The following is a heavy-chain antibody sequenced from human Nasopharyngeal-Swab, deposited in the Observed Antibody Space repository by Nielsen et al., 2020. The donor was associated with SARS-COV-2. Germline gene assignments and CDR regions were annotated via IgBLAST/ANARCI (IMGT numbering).Heavy chain of an antibody. V-gene: IGHV1-46*01. Sequence: ASVKVSCKASGYSFSTYYVHWVRQAPGQGLESLGMINPNGGTTNYAPKFQGRVTMASDTATSTVYLELSSLRSEDTATYFCARALSVLMTGTLGFWGQGTLVIVSS. J-gene: IGHJ4*02. CDR3: ARALSVLMTGTLGF. CDR2: INPNGGTT. CDR1: GYSFSTYY. D-gene: IGHD3-9*01.